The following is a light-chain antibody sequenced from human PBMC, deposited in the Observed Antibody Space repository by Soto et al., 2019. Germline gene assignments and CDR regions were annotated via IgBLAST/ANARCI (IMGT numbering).Light chain of an antibody. Sequence: EIAMTQSPATLSVSPGERATLSCRARQSVSSNLAWYQQKPGQAPRLLIYGASTRATGIPARFSGSGSGTEFTLTISSLQSEDFAVYHCQEYNNWPPLAFGGGTKVEIK. V-gene: IGKV3-15*01. J-gene: IGKJ4*01. CDR1: QSVSSN. CDR2: GAS. CDR3: QEYNNWPPLA.